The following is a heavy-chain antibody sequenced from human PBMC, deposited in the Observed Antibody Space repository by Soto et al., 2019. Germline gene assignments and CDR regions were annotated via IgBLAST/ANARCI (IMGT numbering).Heavy chain of an antibody. CDR1: GYTFTGYY. J-gene: IGHJ5*02. D-gene: IGHD3-10*01. V-gene: IGHV1-2*02. Sequence: ASVKASCKTSGYTFTGYYIHWVRQAPGQGLEWMGWINPHTGVTTYAQNFQGHVTISADKSISTAYLQWGSLKASDTAMHYCARHYCAPSTCDSWCNPWGRGTMVTVSS. CDR3: ARHYCAPSTCDSWCNP. CDR2: INPHTGVT.